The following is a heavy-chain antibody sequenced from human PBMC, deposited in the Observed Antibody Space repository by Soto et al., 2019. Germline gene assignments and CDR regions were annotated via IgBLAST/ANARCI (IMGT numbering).Heavy chain of an antibody. CDR1: GAALSSGGYF. D-gene: IGHD6-19*01. Sequence: PSETLSLTCTVSGAALSSGGYFYTWVRQPPGKGLEWLGYIYYSGGTNYNPSLKSRVTISLDNSKSQFSLRLISVTAAYTAVYYCTREQSDDNYFDPWGQGTLVTVSS. J-gene: IGHJ5*02. CDR2: IYYSGGT. CDR3: TREQSDDNYFDP. V-gene: IGHV4-61*08.